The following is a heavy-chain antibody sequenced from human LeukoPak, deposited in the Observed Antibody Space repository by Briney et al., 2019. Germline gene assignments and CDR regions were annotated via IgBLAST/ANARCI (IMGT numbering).Heavy chain of an antibody. J-gene: IGHJ4*02. Sequence: GGSLRLSCAASGFTFSSYAMSWVRQAPGKGLEWVSVISGSGSSTYYVDSVKGRFTISRDNAKNTLYLQMSSLRAEDTAVYHFAKGYGGGWAHHDYGGEGTLVTVSS. V-gene: IGHV3-23*01. D-gene: IGHD6-19*01. CDR1: GFTFSSYA. CDR2: ISGSGSST. CDR3: AKGYGGGWAHHDY.